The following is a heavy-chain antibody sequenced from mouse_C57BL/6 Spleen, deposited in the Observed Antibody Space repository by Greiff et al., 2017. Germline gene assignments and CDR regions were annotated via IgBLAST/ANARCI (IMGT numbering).Heavy chain of an antibody. CDR2: ISDGGSYT. V-gene: IGHV5-4*01. Sequence: EVQVVESGGGLVKPGGSLKLSCAASGFTFSSYAMSWVRQTPEKRLEWVATISDGGSYTYYPDNVKGRFTISRDNAKNNLYLQMSHLKSEDTAMYYCARDRGYGNYAWFADWGQGTLVT. D-gene: IGHD2-10*02. CDR1: GFTFSSYA. CDR3: ARDRGYGNYAWFAD. J-gene: IGHJ3*01.